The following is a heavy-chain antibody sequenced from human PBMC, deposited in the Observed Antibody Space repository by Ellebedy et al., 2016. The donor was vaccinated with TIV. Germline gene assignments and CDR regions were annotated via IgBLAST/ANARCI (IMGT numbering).Heavy chain of an antibody. CDR2: INTGNGNT. CDR1: GHTFTSYG. V-gene: IGHV1-3*04. J-gene: IGHJ6*02. Sequence: ASVQVSCXASGHTFTSYGIHWVRQAPGQRPAWMGWINTGNGNTKYSQKLQGRVTITTDTSASTAYMELTSLVSEDTAVYYCATREWQDPMDVWGQGTTVTVSS. D-gene: IGHD3-3*01. CDR3: ATREWQDPMDV.